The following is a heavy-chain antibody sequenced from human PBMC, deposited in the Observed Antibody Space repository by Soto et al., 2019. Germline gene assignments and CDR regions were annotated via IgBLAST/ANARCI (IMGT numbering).Heavy chain of an antibody. CDR3: ARDIGIGAFDI. J-gene: IGHJ3*02. V-gene: IGHV3-33*01. CDR1: GFTFSSYG. CDR2: IWYDGSNK. Sequence: PGGSLRLSCAASGFTFSSYGMHWVRQAPGKGLEWVAVIWYDGSNKYYADSVKGRFTISRDNSKNTLYLQMNSLRAEDTAVYYCARDIGIGAFDIWGQGTMVTVSS.